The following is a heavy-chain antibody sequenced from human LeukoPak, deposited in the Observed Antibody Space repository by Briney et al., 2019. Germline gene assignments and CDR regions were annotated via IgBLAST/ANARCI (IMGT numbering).Heavy chain of an antibody. J-gene: IGHJ3*02. CDR3: ARLGGSYLRGAFDI. CDR2: INPNSGGT. D-gene: IGHD1-26*01. V-gene: IGHV1-2*02. Sequence: ASVKVSCKASGYTFTGYYMHWVRQAPGQGLEWMGWINPNSGGTNYAQKFQGRVTITRNTSISTAYMELSSLRSEDTAVYYCARLGGSYLRGAFDIWGQGTMVTVSS. CDR1: GYTFTGYY.